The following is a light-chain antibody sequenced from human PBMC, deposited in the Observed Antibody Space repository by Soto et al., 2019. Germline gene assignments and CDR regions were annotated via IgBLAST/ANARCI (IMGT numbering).Light chain of an antibody. CDR1: SSDVGGYNY. CDR2: DVS. Sequence: QSVLTQPRSVSGSPGQSVTISCTGTSSDVGGYNYVSWYQQHPGKAPKLMIYDVSKRPSGVPDRFSGSKSANTASLTISGLQAEDEADYNCCSYAGSYTFVFGTGTKVTGL. J-gene: IGLJ1*01. V-gene: IGLV2-11*01. CDR3: CSYAGSYTFV.